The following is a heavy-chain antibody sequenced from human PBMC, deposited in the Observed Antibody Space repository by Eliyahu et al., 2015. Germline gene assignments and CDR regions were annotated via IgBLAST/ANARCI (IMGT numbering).Heavy chain of an antibody. CDR1: GVTFXTDT. Sequence: QVHLVQSGAEVKKPGSSVKVSCKAXGVTFXTDTXXWVRXXPGQGLEWMGGIVSILGTANYXQKFQGRVTITADESTSTAYMELTRLRSEDTAVYYCATLGFCSGGTCYSDNWGRGTLVTVSS. V-gene: IGHV1-69*01. J-gene: IGHJ4*02. D-gene: IGHD2-15*01. CDR3: ATLGFCSGGTCYSDN. CDR2: IVSILGTA.